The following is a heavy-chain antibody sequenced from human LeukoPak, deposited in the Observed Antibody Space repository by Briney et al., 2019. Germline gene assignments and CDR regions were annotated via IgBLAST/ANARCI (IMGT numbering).Heavy chain of an antibody. D-gene: IGHD6-19*01. J-gene: IGHJ4*02. CDR3: ARIPVAKTFDY. V-gene: IGHV4-61*01. Sequence: PSETLSLTCTVSGGSVSSNSYYGIWVRQPPGKGLEWIGFIDYTESANYNPSLKSRVTISLDTSKNQFSVKVMSVTAADTAVYYCARIPVAKTFDYWGQGTLVTVSS. CDR1: GGSVSSNSYY. CDR2: IDYTESA.